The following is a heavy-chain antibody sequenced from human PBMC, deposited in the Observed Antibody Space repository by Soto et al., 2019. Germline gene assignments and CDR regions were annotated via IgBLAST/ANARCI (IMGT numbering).Heavy chain of an antibody. V-gene: IGHV3-48*01. CDR1: GFNFSNYN. CDR3: TRDSRSSPDDFDI. J-gene: IGHJ3*02. Sequence: GGSLRLSCAASGFNFSNYNMNWVRQAPGKGLEWVSYISSSSSNIYNADSEKGRFTISRDNAKNSLYLQMNSLRAEDTAVYYCTRDSRSSPDDFDIWGQGTVVTVSS. CDR2: ISSSSSNI.